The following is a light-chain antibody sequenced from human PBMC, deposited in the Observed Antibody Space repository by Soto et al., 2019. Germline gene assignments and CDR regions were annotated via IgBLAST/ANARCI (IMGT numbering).Light chain of an antibody. CDR3: LQDYNYPYT. J-gene: IGKJ2*01. CDR2: AAS. Sequence: AIPMTQSPSSLSASVGDRVTITCRASQGIRNDLGWYQQKPGKAPKLLLYAASSLQSGVPSRFSGSGSGTDFTLTISSLQPEDFATYYCLQDYNYPYTFGQGTKLEIK. V-gene: IGKV1-6*01. CDR1: QGIRND.